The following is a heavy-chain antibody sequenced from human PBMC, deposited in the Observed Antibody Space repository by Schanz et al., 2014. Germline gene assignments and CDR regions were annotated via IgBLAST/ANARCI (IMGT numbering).Heavy chain of an antibody. J-gene: IGHJ3*02. CDR1: GFTFSSYA. D-gene: IGHD3-10*01. Sequence: EVQLLESGGGLVQPGGSLRLSCAASGFTFSSYAMSWVRQAPGKGLEWVSAISGSGGSTYYADSVKGRFTISRDNSKNTLCLRMNGLAVEDTAVYYCAKGRFGELSAFDIWGQGTMVTVSS. CDR2: ISGSGGST. V-gene: IGHV3-23*01. CDR3: AKGRFGELSAFDI.